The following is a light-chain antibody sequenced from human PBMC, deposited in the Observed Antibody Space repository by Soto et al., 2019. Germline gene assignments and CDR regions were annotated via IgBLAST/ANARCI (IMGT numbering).Light chain of an antibody. Sequence: DIQMTQSPSTLSASVGDRVTITCRASQSISSWLAGYQQKPGKAPKVLIYDASSLESGVPSRFSGSGSGTEFTLNISSLQPDDFAPYYCQQYNSYSSFTFGQGTKLEIK. J-gene: IGKJ2*01. CDR1: QSISSW. CDR2: DAS. V-gene: IGKV1-5*01. CDR3: QQYNSYSSFT.